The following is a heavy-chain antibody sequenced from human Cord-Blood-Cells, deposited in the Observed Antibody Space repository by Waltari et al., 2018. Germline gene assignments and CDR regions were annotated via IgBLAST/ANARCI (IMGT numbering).Heavy chain of an antibody. CDR2: INHSGST. CDR3: ARGSYDYVWGSYRYTRRYFDY. CDR1: GGSFSGYY. J-gene: IGHJ4*02. V-gene: IGHV4-34*01. Sequence: QVQLQQWGAGLLKPSETLSLTCAVYGGSFSGYYWSWIRQPPGKGLGWIGEINHSGSTNYNPSLKSRVTLSVDTSKNQFSLKLISVTAADTAVYYCARGSYDYVWGSYRYTRRYFDYWGQGTLVTVSS. D-gene: IGHD3-16*02.